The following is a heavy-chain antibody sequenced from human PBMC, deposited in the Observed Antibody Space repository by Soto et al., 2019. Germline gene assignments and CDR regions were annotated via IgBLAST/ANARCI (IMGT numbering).Heavy chain of an antibody. CDR2: IWYDGSNK. Sequence: LRLSCAASGFTFSSYGMHWVRQAPGKGLEWVAVIWYDGSNKYYADSVKGRFTISRDNSKNTLYLQMNSLRAEDTAVYYCARDRAGSMIPIYYFGYCGPGTLVTVYS. CDR1: GFTFSSYG. D-gene: IGHD3-22*01. V-gene: IGHV3-33*01. CDR3: ARDRAGSMIPIYYFGY. J-gene: IGHJ4*02.